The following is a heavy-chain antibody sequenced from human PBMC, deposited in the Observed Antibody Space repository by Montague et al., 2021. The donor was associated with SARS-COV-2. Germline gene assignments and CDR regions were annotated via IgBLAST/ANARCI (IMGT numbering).Heavy chain of an antibody. Sequence: CAISGDSVSNNRAAWTWIRQSPSGGLQWLGRTYFRTQWFHHYAPSFEGRITVNADASKNHFSLQLTSVTPEDSAKYFCVRSQYSNTWFFDYWGQGAQVTVSS. J-gene: IGHJ4*02. CDR2: TYFRTQWFH. CDR1: GDSVSNNRAA. V-gene: IGHV6-1*01. D-gene: IGHD6-6*01. CDR3: VRSQYSNTWFFDY.